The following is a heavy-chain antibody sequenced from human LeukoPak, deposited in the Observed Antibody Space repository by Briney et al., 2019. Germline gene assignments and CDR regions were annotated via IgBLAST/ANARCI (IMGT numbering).Heavy chain of an antibody. CDR1: GFTFSSYW. CDR2: IKQDGSEK. J-gene: IGHJ6*03. V-gene: IGHV3-7*01. CDR3: ARMRRDLAKGDYFYYYYMDV. Sequence: GGSLRLSCAASGFTFSSYWMSWVRQAPGKGLEWVANIKQDGSEKYYVDSVKGRFTTSRDNANNSLDLQMNSLRAEVTAVYYCARMRRDLAKGDYFYYYYMDVWGKGTTVIVSS. D-gene: IGHD3-16*01.